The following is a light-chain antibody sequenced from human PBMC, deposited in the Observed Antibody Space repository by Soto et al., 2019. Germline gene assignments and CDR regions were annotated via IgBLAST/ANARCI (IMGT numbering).Light chain of an antibody. Sequence: DFQMTQYPSTVSGSVGDRVSITCRASQSISTYVNWYQQKPGKAPNLLIYSASSLESGVPSRFSGSGSGTDFTLTIRSLQPEDFATYFCQQSYSRPRAFAQGAKVAI. V-gene: IGKV1-39*01. CDR2: SAS. CDR1: QSISTY. CDR3: QQSYSRPRA. J-gene: IGKJ1*01.